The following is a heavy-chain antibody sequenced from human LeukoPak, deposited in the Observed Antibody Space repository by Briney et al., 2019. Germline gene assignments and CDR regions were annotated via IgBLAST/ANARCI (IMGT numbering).Heavy chain of an antibody. CDR1: GGSISSSGYS. CDR3: ARDSGKLRTIDAFDI. CDR2: IYYSGST. V-gene: IGHV4-61*08. J-gene: IGHJ3*02. Sequence: PSETLSLTCSVSGGSISSSGYSWSWIRQPPGEGLAWIGYIYYSGSTNYSPSLKSRVSISVDTSKNQFSLKLSSVTAADTAVYYCARDSGKLRTIDAFDIWGQGTMVTVSS. D-gene: IGHD4/OR15-4a*01.